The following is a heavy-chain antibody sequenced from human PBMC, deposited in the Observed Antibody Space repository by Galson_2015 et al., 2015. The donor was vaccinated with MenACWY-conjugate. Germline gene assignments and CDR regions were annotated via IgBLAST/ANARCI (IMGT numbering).Heavy chain of an antibody. CDR3: ARSPQISGLRVRYYYYYMDI. CDR2: IYFSDKI. D-gene: IGHD3/OR15-3a*01. J-gene: IGHJ6*03. Sequence: ETLSLTCTVSGGSSSSYYWSWVRQAPGKGLEWIANIYFSDKINYNPSLKSRVTLSTDTSNNQVSLRLRSVTAADTAVYYCARSPQISGLRVRYYYYYMDIWGKGTTVTVSS. CDR1: GGSSSSYY. V-gene: IGHV4-59*01.